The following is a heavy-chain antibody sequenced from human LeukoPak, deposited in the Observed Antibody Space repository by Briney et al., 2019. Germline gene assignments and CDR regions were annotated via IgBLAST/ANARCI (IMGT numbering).Heavy chain of an antibody. CDR3: ARAPLEMATIPGAFDI. CDR1: GGSFSGYY. V-gene: IGHV4-34*01. Sequence: PSQTLSLTCAVYGGSFSGYYWSWIRQPPGKGLEWIGEINHSGSTNYNPSLKSRVTISVDTSKNQFSLKLGSVTAADTAVYYCARAPLEMATIPGAFDIWGQGTMVTVSS. CDR2: INHSGST. J-gene: IGHJ3*02. D-gene: IGHD5-24*01.